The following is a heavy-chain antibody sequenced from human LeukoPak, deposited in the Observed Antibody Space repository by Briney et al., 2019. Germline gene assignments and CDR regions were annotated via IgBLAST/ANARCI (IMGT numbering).Heavy chain of an antibody. CDR1: GFTFSSYE. CDR3: ARDSAAVGQKWWFDP. Sequence: GESLRLSCAASGFTFSSYEMNWVRQIPGKGLEWVSYISSSGSTIYYAGSVKGRFTISRDNAKNSLYLQMNSLRAEDTAIYYCARDSAAVGQKWWFDPWGQGTLVTVSS. J-gene: IGHJ5*02. V-gene: IGHV3-48*03. CDR2: ISSSGSTI. D-gene: IGHD6-13*01.